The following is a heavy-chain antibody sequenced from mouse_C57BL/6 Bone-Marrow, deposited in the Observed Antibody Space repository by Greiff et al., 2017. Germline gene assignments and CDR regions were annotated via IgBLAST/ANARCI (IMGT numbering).Heavy chain of an antibody. CDR2: IDPSDSYT. V-gene: IGHV1-59*01. CDR1: GYTFTSYW. J-gene: IGHJ2*01. D-gene: IGHD4-1*01. Sequence: VQLQQPGAELVRPGTSVKLSCKASGYTFTSYWMHWVKQRPGQGLEWIGVIDPSDSYTNYNQKFKGKATLTVDTSSSTAYMQLSSLTSEDSAVYYCARGMTWDLDYWGQGTTLTVSS. CDR3: ARGMTWDLDY.